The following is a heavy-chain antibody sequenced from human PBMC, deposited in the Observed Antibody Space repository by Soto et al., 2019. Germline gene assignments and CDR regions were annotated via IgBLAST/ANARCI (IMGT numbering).Heavy chain of an antibody. D-gene: IGHD3-10*01. CDR3: ASLITMVRGVDYYYGMDV. V-gene: IGHV4-4*02. J-gene: IGHJ6*02. Sequence: PSETLSLTCAVSGGSISSSNWWSWVRQPPGKGLEWIGEIYHSGSTNYNPSLKSRVTISVDKSKNQFSLKLSSVTAADTAVYYCASLITMVRGVDYYYGMDVWGQGTTDTVSS. CDR1: GGSISSSNW. CDR2: IYHSGST.